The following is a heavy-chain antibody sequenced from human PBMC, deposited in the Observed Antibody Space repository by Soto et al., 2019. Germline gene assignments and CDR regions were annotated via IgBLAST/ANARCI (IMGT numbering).Heavy chain of an antibody. D-gene: IGHD6-6*01. Sequence: EVQLVESGGGLVQPGGSLRLSCVVSGFTFTTYWMHWVRQAPGKGLVWVSRINSDGSSTTYADSVKGRFTISRDNAKNTLYLQMTSLRAEDTAVSYCVRETTNAQLAGYYYMDVWGKGTTVTVSS. V-gene: IGHV3-74*01. CDR1: GFTFTTYW. CDR3: VRETTNAQLAGYYYMDV. CDR2: INSDGSST. J-gene: IGHJ6*03.